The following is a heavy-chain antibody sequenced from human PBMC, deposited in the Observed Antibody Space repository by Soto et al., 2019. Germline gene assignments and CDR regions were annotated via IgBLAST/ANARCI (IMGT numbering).Heavy chain of an antibody. J-gene: IGHJ4*02. CDR3: ANRNYYHSSGYTYPYFDN. CDR1: GYTFTSYD. V-gene: IGHV1-8*01. Sequence: GASVKVSCKASGYTFTSYDINWVRQATGQGLEWMGWMNPNSGNTGYAQKFQGRVTMTRNTSISTAYMELSSLRSEDTAVYYCANRNYYHSSGYTYPYFDNWGQGTLVTVSS. D-gene: IGHD3-22*01. CDR2: MNPNSGNT.